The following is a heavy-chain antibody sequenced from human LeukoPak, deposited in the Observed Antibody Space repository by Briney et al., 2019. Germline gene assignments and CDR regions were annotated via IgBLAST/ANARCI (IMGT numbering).Heavy chain of an antibody. CDR1: GDSISRSTYY. J-gene: IGHJ4*02. Sequence: SETLSLTCTVSGDSISRSTYYWAWIRQPPGKGLEWIGSVYYGRSPYFNPSLESRATISVDTSENHFSLKMSSVTAAGTAVYYCARSSGTGTFSYWGQGTLVTVSS. D-gene: IGHD6-25*01. CDR3: ARSSGTGTFSY. CDR2: VYYGRSP. V-gene: IGHV4-39*02.